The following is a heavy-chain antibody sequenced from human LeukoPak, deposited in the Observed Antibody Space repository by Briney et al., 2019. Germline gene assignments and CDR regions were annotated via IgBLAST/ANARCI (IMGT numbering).Heavy chain of an antibody. CDR1: GFTFSSYS. J-gene: IGHJ3*02. CDR2: ISRSSSYI. Sequence: GGSLRLSCAASGFTFSSYSMNSVRQAPAKGLEWVSSISRSSSYIYDAESVKGRFTISRDNAKNSLYLQMNSLRAEDTAVYYCARQMTAIDDAFDIWGQGTMVTVSS. D-gene: IGHD2-21*02. V-gene: IGHV3-21*01. CDR3: ARQMTAIDDAFDI.